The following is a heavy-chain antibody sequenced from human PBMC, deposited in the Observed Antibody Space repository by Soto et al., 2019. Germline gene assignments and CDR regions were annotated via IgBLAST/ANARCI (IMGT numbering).Heavy chain of an antibody. J-gene: IGHJ4*02. CDR3: ARVNVVVVAATREYYFDY. CDR1: GYTFTGYY. V-gene: IGHV1-2*02. D-gene: IGHD2-15*01. Sequence: QVQRVQSGAEVKKPGASVKVSCKASGYTFTGYYMHWVRQAPGQGLEWMGWINPNSGGTNYAQKFQGRVTMTRDTSISTAYMELSRLRSDDTAVYYCARVNVVVVAATREYYFDYWGQGTLVTVSS. CDR2: INPNSGGT.